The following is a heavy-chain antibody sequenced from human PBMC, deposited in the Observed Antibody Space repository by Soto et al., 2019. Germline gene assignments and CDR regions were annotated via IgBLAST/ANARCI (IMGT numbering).Heavy chain of an antibody. J-gene: IGHJ4*02. D-gene: IGHD3-10*01. CDR3: ARGRASGSYYLLDY. CDR1: GNTFTNYD. V-gene: IGHV1-8*01. CDR2: INPDSGNI. Sequence: ASVKVSCKASGNTFTNYDITCVQQATGHWLEWMGWINPDSGNIGYAQKFQGRVTMTRDTAIRTAYMEVSRLRSDDTAVYYCARGRASGSYYLLDYWGQGTLVTVSS.